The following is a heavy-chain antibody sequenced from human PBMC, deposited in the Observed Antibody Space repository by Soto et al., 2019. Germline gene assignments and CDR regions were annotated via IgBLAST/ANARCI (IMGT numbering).Heavy chain of an antibody. V-gene: IGHV3-30*18. CDR2: ISYDGSNK. D-gene: IGHD3-22*01. CDR1: GFTFSSYG. J-gene: IGHJ4*02. Sequence: GGSLRLSCAASGFTFSSYGMHWVRQAPGKGLEWVAVISYDGSNKYYADSVKGRFTISRDNSKNTLYLQMNSLRAEDTAVYYCAKDRSNYYDSSGNDYWGQGTLVTVS. CDR3: AKDRSNYYDSSGNDY.